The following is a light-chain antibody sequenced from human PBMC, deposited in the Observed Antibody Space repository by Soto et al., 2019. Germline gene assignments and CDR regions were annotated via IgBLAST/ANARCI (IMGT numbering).Light chain of an antibody. CDR2: AAS. Sequence: AIQMTQSPSSLSASVGDRVTITCRASQGIRDELGWYQQKAGKAPNLLISAASRLQSGVPSRFSGSGSGTDFTLAIRRLEPEDFAVYYCHQFGYSPRTFGQGTKVDIK. CDR3: HQFGYSPRT. J-gene: IGKJ1*01. CDR1: QGIRDE. V-gene: IGKV1-6*01.